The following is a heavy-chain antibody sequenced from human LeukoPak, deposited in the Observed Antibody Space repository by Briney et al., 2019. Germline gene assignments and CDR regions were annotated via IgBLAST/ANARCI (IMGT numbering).Heavy chain of an antibody. CDR2: INPNSVGT. Sequence: GASVKVSCKASGYIFTCYYMHWVRQAPGQGREGMGGINPNSVGTNYDQKFQAGAVMGRYTFIRTNYMELSRLRMDDPAVYYWARFISPDSDYSFWFDPWGQGTLVTVSS. CDR1: GYIFTCYY. D-gene: IGHD4-11*01. CDR3: ARFISPDSDYSFWFDP. J-gene: IGHJ5*02. V-gene: IGHV1-2*02.